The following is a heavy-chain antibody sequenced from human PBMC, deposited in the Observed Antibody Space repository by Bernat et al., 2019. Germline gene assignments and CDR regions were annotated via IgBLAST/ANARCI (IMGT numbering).Heavy chain of an antibody. Sequence: EVQLVESGGGVVRPGGSLRLSCAASGFTFDDYGMSWVRQAPGKGLEWVSGINWNGGSTGYSDSVKGRFTIFRDNAKNSLYLQMNSLRAEDTALYYCATVQLGYCSRTSCRDYWGQGTLVTVSS. D-gene: IGHD2-2*01. CDR2: INWNGGST. V-gene: IGHV3-20*04. J-gene: IGHJ4*02. CDR1: GFTFDDYG. CDR3: ATVQLGYCSRTSCRDY.